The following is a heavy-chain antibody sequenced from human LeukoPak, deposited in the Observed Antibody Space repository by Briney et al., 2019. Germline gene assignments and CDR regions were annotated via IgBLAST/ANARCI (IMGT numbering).Heavy chain of an antibody. J-gene: IGHJ6*04. CDR1: GFTLSSYG. V-gene: IGHV3-30*18. D-gene: IGHD2-15*01. Sequence: GGSLRLSCAASGFTLSSYGRHWVRQAPGKGLEWVAVISYDGSNKYYADSVKGRFTISRDNSKNTLYLQMNSLRAEDTAVYYCAKLDCSGGSCYGFDYYYYGMDVWGKGTTVTVSS. CDR3: AKLDCSGGSCYGFDYYYYGMDV. CDR2: ISYDGSNK.